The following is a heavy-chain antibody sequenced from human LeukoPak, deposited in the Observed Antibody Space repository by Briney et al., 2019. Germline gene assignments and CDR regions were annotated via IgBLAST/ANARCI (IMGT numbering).Heavy chain of an antibody. CDR1: GGTFSSYA. D-gene: IGHD1-26*01. V-gene: IGHV1-69*13. CDR3: ASGSYPKGWFDP. J-gene: IGHJ5*02. CDR2: IIPIFGTA. Sequence: ASVKVSCKASGGTFSSYAISWVRQAPGQGLEWMGGIIPIFGTANYAQKFQGRVTITADESTSTAYMELSSLRSEDTAVYYCASGSYPKGWFDPWRQGTLVTVSS.